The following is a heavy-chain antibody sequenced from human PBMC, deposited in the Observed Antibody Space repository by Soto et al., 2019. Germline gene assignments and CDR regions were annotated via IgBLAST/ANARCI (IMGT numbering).Heavy chain of an antibody. J-gene: IGHJ6*02. D-gene: IGHD3-10*01. V-gene: IGHV6-1*01. CDR1: GDSVSSNTVA. Sequence: PSPTLSLTCAISGDSVSSNTVAWNWVRQSPSRGLEWLGRTYYRSKWYSHYAVSVRSRIMINSDTSKNQFSLQLKSVTPEDTAVYFCVRVGVAAGSGYYYYHAMDVWGQGTTVTVSS. CDR2: TYYRSKWYS. CDR3: VRVGVAAGSGYYYYHAMDV.